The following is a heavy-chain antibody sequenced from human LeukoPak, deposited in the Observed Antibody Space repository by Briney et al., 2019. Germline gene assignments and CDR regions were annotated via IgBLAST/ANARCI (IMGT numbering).Heavy chain of an antibody. CDR3: TTLGYHLDS. CDR1: GFDFSAYE. Sequence: GGSLRLSCAASGFDFSAYEMNWVRQAPGKGLEWVSYFAGSDTTTYYADSVKGRFTISRDNAKNILYLQMNRLRVEDMALYYCTTLGYHLDSWGQGTLVTVSS. J-gene: IGHJ4*02. D-gene: IGHD3-22*01. V-gene: IGHV3-48*03. CDR2: FAGSDTTT.